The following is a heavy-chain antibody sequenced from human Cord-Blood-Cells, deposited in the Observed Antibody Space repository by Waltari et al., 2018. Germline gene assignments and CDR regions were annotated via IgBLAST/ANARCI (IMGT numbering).Heavy chain of an antibody. CDR3: ARGGISARPNWFDP. Sequence: QVQLQESGPGLVKPSQTLSLTCTVSCGTISSGSYYCGWIRQPAGKGLEWIGYIYTSGSTNYNPSLKSRVTISVDTSKNQFSLKLSSVTAADTAVYYCARGGISARPNWFDPWGQGTLVTVSS. CDR1: CGTISSGSYY. V-gene: IGHV4-61*09. D-gene: IGHD6-6*01. J-gene: IGHJ5*02. CDR2: IYTSGST.